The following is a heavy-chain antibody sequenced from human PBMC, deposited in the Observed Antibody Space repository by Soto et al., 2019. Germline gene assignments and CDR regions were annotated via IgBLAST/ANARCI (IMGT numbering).Heavy chain of an antibody. CDR3: AKGYPFGGNYDVDY. V-gene: IGHV3-23*01. Sequence: EVQLLDSGGGLVQPGGSLRLSCAASGFIFSNYAMNWVRQAPGKGLEWVSVISSSGGLTDYTDSVKGRFTISRDNSRNALYLQMDSLRAEDTDVYYLAKGYPFGGNYDVDYWGPGTLVTFST. D-gene: IGHD1-7*01. J-gene: IGHJ4*02. CDR2: ISSSGGLT. CDR1: GFIFSNYA.